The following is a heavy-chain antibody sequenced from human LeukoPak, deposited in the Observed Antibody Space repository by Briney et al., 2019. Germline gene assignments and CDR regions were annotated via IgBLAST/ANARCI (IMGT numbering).Heavy chain of an antibody. J-gene: IGHJ4*02. CDR1: GFTFSNAW. D-gene: IGHD5-12*01. CDR2: IKRKTDGGTT. CDR3: TITVATSIDY. V-gene: IGHV3-15*01. Sequence: PGGSLRLSCAASGFTFSNAWMSWVRQAPGKGLEWVGGIKRKTDGGTTDYAAPVKGRFTISRDDSKNTLYLQMNSLNIEDTAVYYCTITVATSIDYWGQGTLVTVSS.